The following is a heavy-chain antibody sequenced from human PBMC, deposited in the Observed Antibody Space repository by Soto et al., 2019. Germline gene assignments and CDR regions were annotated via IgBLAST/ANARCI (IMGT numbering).Heavy chain of an antibody. CDR1: GAYISDFS. CDR2: IGINGNT. V-gene: IGHV4-4*07. D-gene: IGHD1-7*01. J-gene: IGHJ1*01. Sequence: SETLSLTCRVSGAYISDFSWSWIRQPAGKGLEWIGRIGINGNTQKNPSFKSRVTMSIDTSRNHFSLNPQSATAADTALYYCARETGENWTYEAHWGPGTLVTVSS. CDR3: ARETGENWTYEAH.